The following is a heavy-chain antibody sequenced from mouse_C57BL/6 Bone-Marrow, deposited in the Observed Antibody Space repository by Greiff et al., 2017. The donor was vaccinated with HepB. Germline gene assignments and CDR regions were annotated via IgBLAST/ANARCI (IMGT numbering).Heavy chain of an antibody. CDR3: ARVTTGFAY. CDR1: GFSLTSYG. Sequence: QVRLQQSGPGLVAPSQSLSITCTVSGFSLTSYGVDWVRQSPGKGLEWLGVIWGVGSTNYNSALKSRLSISKDNSKSQVFLKMNSLQTDDTAMYYCARVTTGFAYWGQGTLVTVSA. J-gene: IGHJ3*01. CDR2: IWGVGST. D-gene: IGHD2-3*01. V-gene: IGHV2-6*01.